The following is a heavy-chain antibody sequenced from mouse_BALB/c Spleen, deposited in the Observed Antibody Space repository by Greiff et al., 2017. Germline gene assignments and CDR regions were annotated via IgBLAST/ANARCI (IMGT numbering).Heavy chain of an antibody. CDR3: ARGPSGSWYFDV. J-gene: IGHJ1*01. Sequence: EVKLVESGGGLVKPGGSLKLSCAASGFTFSSYAMSWVRQTPEKRLEWVASISSGGSTYYPDSVKGRFTISRDNARNILYLQMSSLRSEDTAMYYCARGPSGSWYFDVWGAGTTVTVSS. CDR1: GFTFSSYA. D-gene: IGHD1-1*01. V-gene: IGHV5-6-5*01. CDR2: ISSGGST.